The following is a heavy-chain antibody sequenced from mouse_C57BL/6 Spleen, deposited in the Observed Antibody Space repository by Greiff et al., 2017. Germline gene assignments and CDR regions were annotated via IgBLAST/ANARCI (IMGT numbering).Heavy chain of an antibody. CDR2: INPSSGYT. V-gene: IGHV1-4*01. CDR1: GYTFTSYT. D-gene: IGHD1-1*01. J-gene: IGHJ3*01. Sequence: VKLMESGAELARPGASVKMSCKASGYTFTSYTMHWVKQRPGQGLEWIGYINPSSGYTKYNQKFKDKATLTADKSSSTAYMQLSSLTSEDSAVYYCARSEGDYYGSSYPYWGQGTLVTVSA. CDR3: ARSEGDYYGSSYPY.